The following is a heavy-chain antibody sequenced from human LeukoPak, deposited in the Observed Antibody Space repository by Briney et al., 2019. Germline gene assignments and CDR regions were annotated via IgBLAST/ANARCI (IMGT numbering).Heavy chain of an antibody. CDR2: ISSSGSTI. V-gene: IGHV3-48*03. CDR1: GFTFSSYE. D-gene: IGHD2-2*01. Sequence: PGGSLRLSCAASGFTFSSYEMNWVRQAPGKGLEWVSYISSSGSTIYYADSVKGRFTISRDNAKNSLYLQMNSLRAEDTAVYYCARAAFQKVHFDYWGQGTLVTVSS. J-gene: IGHJ4*02. CDR3: ARAAFQKVHFDY.